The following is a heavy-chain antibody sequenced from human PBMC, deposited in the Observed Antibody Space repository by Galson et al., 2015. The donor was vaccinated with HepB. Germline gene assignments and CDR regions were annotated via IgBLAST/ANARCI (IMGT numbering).Heavy chain of an antibody. J-gene: IGHJ4*02. CDR3: AKAGRVVVTAIGDY. CDR2: IRYDGSNK. D-gene: IGHD2-21*02. CDR1: GFTFSSYG. Sequence: SLRLSCAASGFTFSSYGMHWVRQAPGKGLVWVAFIRYDGSNKYYADSVKGRFTISRDNSKNTLYLQMNSLRAEDTAVYYCAKAGRVVVTAIGDYWGQGTLVTVSS. V-gene: IGHV3-30*02.